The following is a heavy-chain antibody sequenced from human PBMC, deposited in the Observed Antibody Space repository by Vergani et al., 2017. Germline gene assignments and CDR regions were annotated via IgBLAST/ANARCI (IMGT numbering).Heavy chain of an antibody. V-gene: IGHV3-30*02. CDR2: IRYDGTKR. J-gene: IGHJ1*01. CDR3: TKAGQYDSDNFHDS. CDR1: GFTFRIYG. Sequence: QVQLVESGGGVVQPGGSLRLSCIASGFTFRIYGMHWVRRAPGKGLEWVEFIRYDGTKRFYGDSVKGRFTISRDNSQTTVFLQMNSLRADDSAVYYCTKAGQYDSDNFHDSWGQGALVTVAS. D-gene: IGHD3-22*01.